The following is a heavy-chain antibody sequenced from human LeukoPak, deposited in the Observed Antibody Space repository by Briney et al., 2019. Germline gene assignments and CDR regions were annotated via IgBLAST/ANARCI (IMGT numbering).Heavy chain of an antibody. CDR3: ARDWVTDTAAIDY. Sequence: GGSLRLFCAASGFTFSSYAMSWVRQAPGKGLEWVAAIRGRGDKTYHADSVKGRFTISRDNSKNTLFLQMNGLRAEDTAVYYCARDWVTDTAAIDYWGQGTLVSVSS. J-gene: IGHJ4*02. D-gene: IGHD2-2*01. CDR1: GFTFSSYA. CDR2: IRGRGDKT. V-gene: IGHV3-23*01.